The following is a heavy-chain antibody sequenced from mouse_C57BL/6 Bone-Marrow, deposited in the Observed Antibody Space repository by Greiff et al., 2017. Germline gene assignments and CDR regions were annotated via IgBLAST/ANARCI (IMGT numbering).Heavy chain of an antibody. V-gene: IGHV1-4*01. J-gene: IGHJ4*01. CDR1: GYTFTSYT. Sequence: QVHVKQSGAELVRPGASVKMSCKASGYTFTSYTMHWVKQRPGQGLEWIGYINPSSGYTKYNQKFKDKATLTADKSSSTAYMQLSRLTSEDSAVYYCARFLYAMDYWGQGTSVTVSS. CDR2: INPSSGYT. CDR3: ARFLYAMDY.